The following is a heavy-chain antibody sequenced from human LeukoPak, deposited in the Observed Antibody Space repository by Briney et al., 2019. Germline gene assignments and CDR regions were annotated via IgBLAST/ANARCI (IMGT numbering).Heavy chain of an antibody. J-gene: IGHJ4*02. CDR2: IYNNGST. CDR3: ARVTGTRWVVFDF. V-gene: IGHV4-59*01. D-gene: IGHD2-8*02. Sequence: SSETLSLTCTASGGSITSYFWSWIRQPPGKGLEWIGYIYNNGSTKYNPVLKSRVTISIDTSKNQFSLNLSSVTAADTAVYYCARVTGTRWVVFDFWGLGTLVTVSS. CDR1: GGSITSYF.